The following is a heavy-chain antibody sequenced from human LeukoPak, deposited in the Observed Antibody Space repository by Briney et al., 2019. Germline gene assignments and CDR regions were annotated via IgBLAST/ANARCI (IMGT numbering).Heavy chain of an antibody. V-gene: IGHV3-23*05. J-gene: IGHJ5*02. CDR1: GFTFSSYG. CDR2: IETGGAST. CDR3: ARVGTSSLRDWFDP. D-gene: IGHD2-8*01. Sequence: PGGSLRLSCAASGFTFSSYGMSWVRQAPGKGLEWVSAIETGGASTYYADSVKGRFTISRDNSKNTLYLQMNSLRAEDTAVYYCARVGTSSLRDWFDPWGQGTLVTVSS.